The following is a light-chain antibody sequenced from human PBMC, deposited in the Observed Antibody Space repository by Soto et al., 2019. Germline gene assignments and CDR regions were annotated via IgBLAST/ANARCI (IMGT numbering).Light chain of an antibody. CDR1: QSISVW. Sequence: DIQITKCPSTLSASVGDRVTSTCRASQSISVWLAWYQQKAGKAPNLLIYKASRLESGVPSRFSGSGSETEFTLTISGLQPGDSATYYCQQYNSYSPTFGQGTKVDIK. CDR2: KAS. V-gene: IGKV1-5*03. CDR3: QQYNSYSPT. J-gene: IGKJ1*01.